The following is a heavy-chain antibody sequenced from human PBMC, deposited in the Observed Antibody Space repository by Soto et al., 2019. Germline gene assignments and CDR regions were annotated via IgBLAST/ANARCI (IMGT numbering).Heavy chain of an antibody. CDR1: GDSISSGDYY. V-gene: IGHV4-30-4*01. D-gene: IGHD2-15*01. Sequence: PSETLSLTCTVSGDSISSGDYYWSWIRQPPGTGLEWIGEINHSGSTNYNPSLKSRVTISVDTSKNQFSLKLTSVTAADTAVYYCARVRAELGYCSGASCLTYYNGMDAWGQGTTVTVSS. CDR3: ARVRAELGYCSGASCLTYYNGMDA. J-gene: IGHJ6*02. CDR2: INHSGST.